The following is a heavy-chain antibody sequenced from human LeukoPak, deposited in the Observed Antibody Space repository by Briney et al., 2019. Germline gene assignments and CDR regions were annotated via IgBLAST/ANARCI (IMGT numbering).Heavy chain of an antibody. CDR3: GRDLGIAAAGGDY. V-gene: IGHV1-69*05. CDR1: GGTFNTYA. D-gene: IGHD6-13*01. Sequence: SVKVSCKAAGGTFNTYAIHWVRQAPGQGLEWMGGIIPVFDTTNAAQKFQGRVTMTTDTSTSTAYMELRSLRSDDTAVYYCGRDLGIAAAGGDYWGQGTLVTVSS. J-gene: IGHJ4*02. CDR2: IIPVFDTT.